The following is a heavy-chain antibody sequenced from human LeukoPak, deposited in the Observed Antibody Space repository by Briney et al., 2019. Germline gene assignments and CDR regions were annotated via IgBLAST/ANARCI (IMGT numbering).Heavy chain of an antibody. J-gene: IGHJ4*02. Sequence: GGSLRLSCAASGINFRTSVMHWVRQAPGKGLEWVTFIQNDGSDKYYAASVKGRFTISRDNSKNTVYLHMNSLRADDTALYYCAREGGRAAAGRFDYWGQGTMVTVSS. D-gene: IGHD6-13*01. CDR1: GINFRTSV. V-gene: IGHV3-30*02. CDR3: AREGGRAAAGRFDY. CDR2: IQNDGSDK.